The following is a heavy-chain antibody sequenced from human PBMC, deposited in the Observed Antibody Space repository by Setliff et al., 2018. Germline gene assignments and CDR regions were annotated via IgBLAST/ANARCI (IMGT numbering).Heavy chain of an antibody. V-gene: IGHV3-15*01. Sequence: GGSLRLSCAVSGITFSDAWLSWVRQAPGKGLEWVGRIKARSDGGTTDYSASVKGRFTISRDDSKNTLYLQMNSLKTEDTGTYYCSTGSDGWWGQGTLVTVSS. J-gene: IGHJ4*02. CDR1: GITFSDAW. D-gene: IGHD2-15*01. CDR3: STGSDGW. CDR2: IKARSDGGTT.